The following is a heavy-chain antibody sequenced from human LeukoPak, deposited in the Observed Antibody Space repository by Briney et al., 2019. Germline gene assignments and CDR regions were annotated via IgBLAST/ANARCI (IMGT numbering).Heavy chain of an antibody. Sequence: SETLSLTCAVYGGSFSGYYWSWIRQPLGKGLEWIGRIYTSGSTNYNPSLKSRVTMSVDTSKNQFSLKLSSVTAADTAVYYCARVVAMASHFDYWGQGTLVTVSS. V-gene: IGHV4-59*10. J-gene: IGHJ4*02. D-gene: IGHD2-15*01. CDR1: GGSFSGYY. CDR2: IYTSGST. CDR3: ARVVAMASHFDY.